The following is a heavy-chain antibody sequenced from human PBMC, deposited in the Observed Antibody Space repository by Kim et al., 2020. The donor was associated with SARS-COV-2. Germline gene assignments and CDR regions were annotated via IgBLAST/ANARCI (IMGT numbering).Heavy chain of an antibody. Sequence: YTDSVEGRFTSSRYNSRNTLYLEMSSLRADDTAEYYCARDAPSHSSGWNYWGQGTLVTVSS. D-gene: IGHD6-19*01. J-gene: IGHJ4*02. CDR3: ARDAPSHSSGWNY. V-gene: IGHV3-23*01.